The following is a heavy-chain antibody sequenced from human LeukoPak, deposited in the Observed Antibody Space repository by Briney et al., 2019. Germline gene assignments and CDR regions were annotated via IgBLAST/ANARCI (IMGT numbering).Heavy chain of an antibody. Sequence: SETLSLTCTISGSSINDYYWSWIRQPPEKGLEWIGNIYYTGDTNYNPSLKSRVTISVDTSKNQFSLKLSSVTAADTAVYYCARGPVAGTKWLDPWGQGTLVTVSS. CDR3: ARGPVAGTKWLDP. V-gene: IGHV4-59*01. CDR2: IYYTGDT. CDR1: GSSINDYY. D-gene: IGHD6-19*01. J-gene: IGHJ5*02.